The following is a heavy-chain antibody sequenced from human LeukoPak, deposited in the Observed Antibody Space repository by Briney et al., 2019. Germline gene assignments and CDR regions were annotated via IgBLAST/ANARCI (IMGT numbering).Heavy chain of an antibody. V-gene: IGHV3-33*01. CDR1: GFTFSSYG. D-gene: IGHD5-18*01. CDR2: IWYDGSNN. Sequence: PGGSPRLTCAASGFTFSSYGMHWVRQAPGKGLEWVAVIWYDGSNNYYADSVKGRFTISRDNSKNTLYLQMNSLRAEDTAVYYCARDVQLWFDYWGQGTLVTVSS. J-gene: IGHJ5*01. CDR3: ARDVQLWFDY.